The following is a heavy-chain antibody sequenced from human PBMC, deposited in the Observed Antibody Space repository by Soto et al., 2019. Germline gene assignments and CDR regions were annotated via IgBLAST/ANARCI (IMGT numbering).Heavy chain of an antibody. CDR2: IFYSGTT. V-gene: IGHV4-39*01. CDR3: ASYGDYPDY. J-gene: IGHJ4*02. D-gene: IGHD4-17*01. Sequence: QLQLQESGPGLVKPSETLSLTCTVSGLSISGSSYYWGWIRQPPGKGLEWIGTIFYSGTTYYKPSLKSRVTIPVDTSKNQFSLRLTSVTAADTAVYYCASYGDYPDYWGQGTLVTVSS. CDR1: GLSISGSSYY.